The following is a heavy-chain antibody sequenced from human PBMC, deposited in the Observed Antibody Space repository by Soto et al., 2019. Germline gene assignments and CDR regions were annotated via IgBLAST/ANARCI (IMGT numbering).Heavy chain of an antibody. CDR2: IKSKPDGGTA. J-gene: IGHJ4*02. V-gene: IGHV3-15*01. CDR1: GFTFTNAW. Sequence: EVQLVESGGGLVKPGGSLRLSCAASGFTFTNAWLSWVRQAPGKGLEWVGRIKSKPDGGTADYAAPVKGRFTISRDDSKTTLYLQMNSLKIEDTAVYYCAVEASGVDPFDYWGQGPLVTVSS. D-gene: IGHD5-12*01. CDR3: AVEASGVDPFDY.